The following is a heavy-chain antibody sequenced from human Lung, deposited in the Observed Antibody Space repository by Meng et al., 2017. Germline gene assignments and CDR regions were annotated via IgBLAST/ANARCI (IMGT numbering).Heavy chain of an antibody. CDR1: GGNFSSYD. J-gene: IGHJ4*02. Sequence: VLSWGWVKKLGFSVKVSFKASGGNFSSYDIGWVRHAPGQGREWMGGIIPLFDTTHYAQNFQGRVSTTADESTRTAYMELSSLRSEDTAVYYCARALGLTTMMTYWGQGTLVTVSS. V-gene: IGHV1-69*01. D-gene: IGHD3-22*01. CDR3: ARALGLTTMMTY. CDR2: IIPLFDTT.